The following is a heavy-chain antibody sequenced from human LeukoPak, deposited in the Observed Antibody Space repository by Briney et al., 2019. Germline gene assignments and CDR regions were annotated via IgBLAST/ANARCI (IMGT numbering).Heavy chain of an antibody. CDR3: ARNPGIAGH. J-gene: IGHJ4*02. CDR1: GFTFSSYS. CDR2: ISSSSSYI. D-gene: IGHD1-14*01. V-gene: IGHV3-21*01. Sequence: PGGALRLSCADSGFTFSSYSMNWVRQAPGKGLEGVSSISSSSSYIYYADSGKGRYTISRDTAKNTLYLQINSLRAEYTAVYYCARNPGIAGHWGQGTLVTVSS.